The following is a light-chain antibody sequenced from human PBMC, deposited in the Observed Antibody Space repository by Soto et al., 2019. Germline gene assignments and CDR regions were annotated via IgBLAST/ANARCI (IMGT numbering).Light chain of an antibody. V-gene: IGKV3-20*01. CDR3: QQYGSSPLT. Sequence: EIVLTQSPGTLSLSPGKRATLSSRASQSVSSSYLAWYQQKPGQAPRLLIYGASSRATGIPDRFSGSGSGTDFTLTISRLEPEDFAVYYCQQYGSSPLTFGGGTKVDIK. CDR1: QSVSSSY. CDR2: GAS. J-gene: IGKJ4*01.